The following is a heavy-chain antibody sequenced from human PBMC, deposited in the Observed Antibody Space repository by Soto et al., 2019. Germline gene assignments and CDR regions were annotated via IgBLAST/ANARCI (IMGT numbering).Heavy chain of an antibody. J-gene: IGHJ3*02. CDR2: INHSGST. CDR1: GGSFSGYY. V-gene: IGHV4-34*01. Sequence: QVQLQQWGAGLLKPSETLSLTCAVYGGSFSGYYWSWIRQPQGKGLEWMGEINHSGSTNYNPSLKSRVTISVDTSKNQFSLKLSSVTAADTAVYYCARLNVLRFLEWLWAFDIWGQGTMVTVSS. CDR3: ARLNVLRFLEWLWAFDI. D-gene: IGHD3-3*01.